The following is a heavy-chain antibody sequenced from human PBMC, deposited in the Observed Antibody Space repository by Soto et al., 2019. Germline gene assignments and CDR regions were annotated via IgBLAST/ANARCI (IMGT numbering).Heavy chain of an antibody. CDR1: GFTFSSYG. V-gene: IGHV3-33*01. Sequence: PGGSLRLSCAASGFTFSSYGMHWVRQAPGKGLEWVAVIWYDGNNKYYADSVKGRFTVSRDNSKNTLYLQMNSLRAEDTAVYYCARQSALMEPSDYRGQGTLVTVSS. CDR2: IWYDGNNK. CDR3: ARQSALMEPSDY. D-gene: IGHD1-1*01. J-gene: IGHJ4*02.